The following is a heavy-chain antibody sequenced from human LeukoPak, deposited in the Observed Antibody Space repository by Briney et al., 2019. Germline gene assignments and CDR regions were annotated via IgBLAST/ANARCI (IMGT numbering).Heavy chain of an antibody. D-gene: IGHD2-15*01. J-gene: IGHJ4*02. V-gene: IGHV1-2*02. Sequence: ASVTVSFKASGYTFTGYYMHWVRQAPGQGLEWMGWINPNSGGTNYAQKFQGRVTMTRDTSISTAYMELSRLRSDDTAVYYCARWGCSGGSCYLDYWGQGTLVTVSS. CDR2: INPNSGGT. CDR1: GYTFTGYY. CDR3: ARWGCSGGSCYLDY.